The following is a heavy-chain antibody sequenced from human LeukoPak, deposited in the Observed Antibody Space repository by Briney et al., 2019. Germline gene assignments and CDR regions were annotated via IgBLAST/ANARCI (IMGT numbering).Heavy chain of an antibody. CDR1: GFNFRSQG. Sequence: GGSLRLSCAASGFNFRSQGMQWVRQAPGKGLEWVAVAYDDASNQYYADSVKGRFTVSKDNSKNTLYIQMNSLRAEDTAVYYCATGGRYYYDQWGQGTLVTVSS. V-gene: IGHV3-33*01. D-gene: IGHD3-22*01. CDR2: AYDDASNQ. J-gene: IGHJ4*02. CDR3: ATGGRYYYDQ.